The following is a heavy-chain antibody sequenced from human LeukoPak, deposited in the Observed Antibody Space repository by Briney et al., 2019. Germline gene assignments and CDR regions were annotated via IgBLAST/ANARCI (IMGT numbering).Heavy chain of an antibody. J-gene: IGHJ6*02. CDR2: IYYSGST. CDR3: ARALRSYYYYGMDV. CDR1: GGSISSYY. Sequence: PSETLSLTCTVSGGSISSYYWSWIRQPPGKGLEWIGYIYYSGSTNYNPSLKSRVTISVDTSKNQFSLKLSSVTAADTAVYYCARALRSYYYYGMDVWGQGTTVTVSS. V-gene: IGHV4-59*01. D-gene: IGHD3-16*01.